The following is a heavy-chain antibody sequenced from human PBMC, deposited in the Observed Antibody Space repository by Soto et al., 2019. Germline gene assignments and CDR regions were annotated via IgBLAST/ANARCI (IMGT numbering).Heavy chain of an antibody. CDR3: AKGYYGSGSRNWFDP. J-gene: IGHJ5*02. D-gene: IGHD3-10*01. Sequence: EVQLVESGGGLVQPGRSLRLSCAASGFTFDDYAMHWVRQAPVKGLEWVSGISWNSGSIGYADSVEGRFTISRDNAKNSLYLQMNSLRAEDTALYYCAKGYYGSGSRNWFDPWGQGTLVTVSS. CDR1: GFTFDDYA. V-gene: IGHV3-9*01. CDR2: ISWNSGSI.